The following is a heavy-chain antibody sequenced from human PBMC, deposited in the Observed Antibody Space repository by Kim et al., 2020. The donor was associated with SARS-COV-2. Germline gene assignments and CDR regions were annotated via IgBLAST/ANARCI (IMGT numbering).Heavy chain of an antibody. CDR2: IRSKAAGETT. V-gene: IGHV3-15*01. CDR3: TTGYSIAWYDGY. D-gene: IGHD6-13*01. Sequence: GGSLRLSCAASGFIFKDAWLSWVRQAPGKGLEWVGLIRSKAAGETTEYGAPVKGRFTISRDDSQNTLYLQMNSLKTEDSAVYYCTTGYSIAWYDGYWGQGAPVTVSS. J-gene: IGHJ4*02. CDR1: GFIFKDAW.